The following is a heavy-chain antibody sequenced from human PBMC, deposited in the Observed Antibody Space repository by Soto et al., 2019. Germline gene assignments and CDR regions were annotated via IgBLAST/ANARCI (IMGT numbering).Heavy chain of an antibody. V-gene: IGHV1-2*04. J-gene: IGHJ6*02. CDR1: GYTFTGYY. CDR2: INPNSGGT. D-gene: IGHD6-19*01. CDR3: ARDLSSGWSRSGYYYGMDV. Sequence: ASVKVSCKASGYTFTGYYIHWVRQAPGQGLEWMGWINPNSGGTNYAQKFQGWVTMTRDTSISTAYMELSRLRSDDTAVYYCARDLSSGWSRSGYYYGMDVWGQGTTVTVSS.